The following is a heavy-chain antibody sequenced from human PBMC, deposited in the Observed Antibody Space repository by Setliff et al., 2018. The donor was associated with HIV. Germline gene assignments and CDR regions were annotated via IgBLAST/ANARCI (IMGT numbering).Heavy chain of an antibody. CDR1: GAPISSYY. CDR3: ARGDGYRANDAYYDTGMDV. V-gene: IGHV4-59*01. CDR2: IYNSGYS. D-gene: IGHD5-12*01. Sequence: NPSETLSLTCKVSGAPISSYYWNWIRQPPGKGLEWIGYIYNSGYSNSKPSLKSRATISLDTSKNQFSLKLSSVTAADTAVYYCARGDGYRANDAYYDTGMDVWGQGITVTVS. J-gene: IGHJ6*02.